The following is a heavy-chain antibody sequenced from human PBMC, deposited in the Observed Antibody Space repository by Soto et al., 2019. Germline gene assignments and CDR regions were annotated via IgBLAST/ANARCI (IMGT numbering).Heavy chain of an antibody. CDR3: ARIRPGIAAAGYYYYYGMDV. J-gene: IGHJ6*02. CDR2: IIPIFGTA. Sequence: SVKVSCKASGGTFSSYAISWVRQAPGQGLEWMGGIIPIFGTANYAQKFQGRVTITADESTSTAYMELSSLRSEDTAVYYCARIRPGIAAAGYYYYYGMDVWGQGTTVTVSS. CDR1: GGTFSSYA. V-gene: IGHV1-69*13. D-gene: IGHD6-13*01.